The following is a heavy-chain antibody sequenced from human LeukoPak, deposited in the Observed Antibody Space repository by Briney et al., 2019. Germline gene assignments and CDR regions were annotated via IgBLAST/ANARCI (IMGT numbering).Heavy chain of an antibody. CDR3: AKGNTYYYGSGSYPTDYYYYYMDV. CDR1: GFTFSSYG. V-gene: IGHV3-23*01. J-gene: IGHJ6*03. Sequence: GGSLRLSCAASGFTFSSYGMSWVRQAPGKGLEWVSAISGSGGSTYYADSVKGRFTISRDNSKNTLYLQMNSLRAEDTAVYYCAKGNTYYYGSGSYPTDYYYYYMDVWGKGTTVTISS. CDR2: ISGSGGST. D-gene: IGHD3-10*01.